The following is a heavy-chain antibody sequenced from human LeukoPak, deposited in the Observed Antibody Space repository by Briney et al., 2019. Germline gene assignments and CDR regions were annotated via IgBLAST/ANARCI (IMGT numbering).Heavy chain of an antibody. D-gene: IGHD6-13*01. V-gene: IGHV1-46*01. CDR1: GYTFTTYY. CDR3: ALYSSTWY. CDR2: INPTGGST. Sequence: ASVKVSCKASGYTFTTYYIHWVRQARGQGLEWMGIINPTGGSTTYAQKFQGRVTMTRDTSTSTVFMELNSLRSEDTAVYYCALYSSTWYWGQGTLVTVSS. J-gene: IGHJ4*02.